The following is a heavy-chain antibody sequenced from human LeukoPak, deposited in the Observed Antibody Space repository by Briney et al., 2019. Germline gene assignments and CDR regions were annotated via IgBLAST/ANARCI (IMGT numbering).Heavy chain of an antibody. CDR3: AREMSDTVTWGWYFDL. CDR2: IGTKGDT. CDR1: GLSFSSYD. D-gene: IGHD4-17*01. J-gene: IGHJ2*01. V-gene: IGHV3-13*01. Sequence: GGSLRLSCAASGLSFSSYDMLWVRQATGKGLEWVSAIGTKGDTYYSDSVRGRFTISRENGKNSLYLQMNSLRAGDTAVYYCAREMSDTVTWGWYFDLWGRGTLVTVSS.